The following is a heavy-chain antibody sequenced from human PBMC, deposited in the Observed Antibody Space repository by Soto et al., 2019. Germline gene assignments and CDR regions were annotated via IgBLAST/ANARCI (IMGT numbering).Heavy chain of an antibody. V-gene: IGHV3-21*01. D-gene: IGHD3-22*01. CDR3: ARERTYYYDSSGLPVDY. CDR2: ISSSSSYI. Sequence: GVLRLSCAASGFTFSSYSMNWVRQAPGKGLEWVSSISSSSSYIYYADSVKGRFTISRDDAKNSLYLQMNSLRAEDTAVYYCARERTYYYDSSGLPVDYWGQGTLVTVSS. CDR1: GFTFSSYS. J-gene: IGHJ4*02.